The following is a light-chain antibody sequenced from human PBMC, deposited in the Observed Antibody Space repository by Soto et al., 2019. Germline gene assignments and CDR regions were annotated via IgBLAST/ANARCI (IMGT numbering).Light chain of an antibody. Sequence: QSVLTQPASVSGSPGQSITISCTGTSSDVGGYNYVSCYQQHPGKAPKLMIYDVSNRPSGVSNRFSGSKSGNTASLTISGLQAEDEADYYCSSYTSSSPVVFGGGTQLTVL. V-gene: IGLV2-14*01. J-gene: IGLJ2*01. CDR2: DVS. CDR3: SSYTSSSPVV. CDR1: SSDVGGYNY.